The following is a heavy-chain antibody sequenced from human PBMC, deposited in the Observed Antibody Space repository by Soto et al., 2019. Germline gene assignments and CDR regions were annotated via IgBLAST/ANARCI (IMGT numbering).Heavy chain of an antibody. Sequence: SETLSLTCTVSGGSISSSSYYWGWIRQPPGKGLEWIGSIYYSGSTNYNPSLKSRVTISVDTSKNQFSLKLSSVTAADTAVYYCARMYSSSWWFDYWGQGTLVTVSS. V-gene: IGHV4-39*07. CDR2: IYYSGST. CDR1: GGSISSSSYY. D-gene: IGHD6-13*01. CDR3: ARMYSSSWWFDY. J-gene: IGHJ4*02.